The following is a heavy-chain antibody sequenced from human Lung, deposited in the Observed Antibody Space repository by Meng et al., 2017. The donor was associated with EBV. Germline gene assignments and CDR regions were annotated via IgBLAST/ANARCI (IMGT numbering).Heavy chain of an antibody. D-gene: IGHD4-17*01. CDR1: GASVDSGSYH. Sequence: QGQLQESGPGLVKASGPLALTCTLSGASVDSGSYHWSWVRQPPGKGLECIGYTYNGWSTYYNPSLKSRVTISVDTYKNQFSLKLSSVTAADTAVYYCARGGMTTVTTYYFDYWGQGTLVTVSS. V-gene: IGHV4-30-4*01. CDR2: TYNGWST. J-gene: IGHJ4*02. CDR3: ARGGMTTVTTYYFDY.